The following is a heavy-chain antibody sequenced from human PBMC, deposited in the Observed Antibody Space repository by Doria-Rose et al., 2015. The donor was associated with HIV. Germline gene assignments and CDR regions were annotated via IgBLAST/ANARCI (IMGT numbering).Heavy chain of an antibody. CDR3: ARIKSSRWYHKYYFDF. J-gene: IGHJ4*02. Sequence: SGPVLVKPTETLTLTCTVSGVSLSSPGMGVSWIRQPPGKALEWLANILSDDERSYTTSLKSRLTISRSTSKSQVVLTMTDMDPVDTATYYCARIKSSRWYHKYYFDFWGQGTLVIVSA. D-gene: IGHD6-13*01. CDR1: GVSLSSPGMG. CDR2: ILSDDER. V-gene: IGHV2-26*01.